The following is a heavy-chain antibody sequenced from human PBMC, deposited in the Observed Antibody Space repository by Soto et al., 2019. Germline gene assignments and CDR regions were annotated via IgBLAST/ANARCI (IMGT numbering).Heavy chain of an antibody. CDR1: GNTFTSYD. V-gene: IGHV1-8*01. D-gene: IGHD4-17*01. Sequence: QVQLVRSGAEVKKPGASVKVSCKASGNTFTSYDINWVRQATGQGLEYLGWMNPNSGNTAYVQKFQGRVTMTWDTSITTAYMELSSLRSEDTAVYFCARGVKYGAYSRWFDPWGQGTLVTVSS. J-gene: IGHJ5*02. CDR2: MNPNSGNT. CDR3: ARGVKYGAYSRWFDP.